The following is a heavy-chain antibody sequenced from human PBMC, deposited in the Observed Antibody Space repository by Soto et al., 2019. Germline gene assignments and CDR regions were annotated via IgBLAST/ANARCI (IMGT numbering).Heavy chain of an antibody. J-gene: IGHJ5*02. V-gene: IGHV4-30-4*01. Sequence: SETLSLTCTVSGGSIRSVNHYWSWIRQPPGKGLEGIGYIYYIGNTYYNPSLKSRVTISVDTSRNQFSLSLRSGTAADTAVYYFGTSAYSSLSVNWFDPWGQGTLVTVSS. D-gene: IGHD6-6*01. CDR2: IYYIGNT. CDR3: GTSAYSSLSVNWFDP. CDR1: GGSIRSVNHY.